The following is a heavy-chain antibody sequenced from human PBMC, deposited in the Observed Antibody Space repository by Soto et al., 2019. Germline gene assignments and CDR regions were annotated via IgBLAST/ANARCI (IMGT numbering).Heavy chain of an antibody. V-gene: IGHV4-30-2*01. Sequence: SETLSLTCTVSGDSINSDGNSWSWLRQPPGEALEWIGYIYQTGTTQYNPSLSSLVSISANRTDISFSLHFMSVTAVGTAVYYCSRAVLCAVRFCCISLLDSWGPGTLVTVSS. D-gene: IGHD3-10*02. J-gene: IGHJ4*02. CDR2: IYQTGTT. CDR1: GDSINSDGNS. CDR3: SRAVLCAVRFCCISLLDS.